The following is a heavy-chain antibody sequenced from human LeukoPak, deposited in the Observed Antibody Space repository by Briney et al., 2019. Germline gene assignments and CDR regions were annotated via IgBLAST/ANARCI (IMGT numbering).Heavy chain of an antibody. CDR2: FDPEDGET. V-gene: IGHV1-24*01. Sequence: ASVKVSFKFSVYTLSEISSRWVRQAPGKGLEWMGGFDPEDGETIYAQKFQGRVTMPEDTSTDTAYMELSSLRSEDTAVYYCATGDYYGSGPNFGYWVQRSLVTVSS. CDR1: VYTLSEIS. CDR3: ATGDYYGSGPNFGY. D-gene: IGHD3-10*01. J-gene: IGHJ4*02.